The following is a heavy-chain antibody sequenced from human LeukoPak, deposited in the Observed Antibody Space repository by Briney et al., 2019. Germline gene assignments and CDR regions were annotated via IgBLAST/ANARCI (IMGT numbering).Heavy chain of an antibody. V-gene: IGHV3-74*01. J-gene: IGHJ3*01. CDR1: GFTFSSYW. CDR3: AMKAVPRPRLHDAFDF. D-gene: IGHD5-24*01. Sequence: GGSLRLSCAASGFTFSSYWMHWVRQAPGKGLVWVSRINSDGSSTSYADSVKGRFTISRDNAKNTLYLQMNSLRGDDTAVYYCAMKAVPRPRLHDAFDFWGQGTVVTVSS. CDR2: INSDGSST.